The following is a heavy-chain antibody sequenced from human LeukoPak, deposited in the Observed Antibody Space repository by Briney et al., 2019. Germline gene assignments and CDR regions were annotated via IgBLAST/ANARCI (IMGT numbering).Heavy chain of an antibody. J-gene: IGHJ4*02. D-gene: IGHD2-2*01. V-gene: IGHV3-20*04. CDR3: VRGNSSPRGFFDY. Sequence: GGSLRLSCAASGFTLGDYGISWVRQAPGKGLEWVAGVNRNGDGTAYGASVKGRFTISRDNAKKSLVLQMDSLRAEDTARYYCVRGNSSPRGFFDYWGRGTLVTVSS. CDR2: VNRNGDGT. CDR1: GFTLGDYG.